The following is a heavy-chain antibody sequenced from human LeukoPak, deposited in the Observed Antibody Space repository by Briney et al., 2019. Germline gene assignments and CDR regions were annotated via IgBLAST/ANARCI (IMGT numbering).Heavy chain of an antibody. Sequence: SVKVSCKASGGTFSSYAISWVRQAPGQGLEWMGGIIPIFGTANYAQKFQGRVTITADKSTSTAYMELSSLRPEDTAVYYCASYTLWYGDSWGQGTLVTVSS. CDR3: ASYTLWYGDS. CDR2: IIPIFGTA. J-gene: IGHJ4*02. D-gene: IGHD3-10*01. CDR1: GGTFSSYA. V-gene: IGHV1-69*06.